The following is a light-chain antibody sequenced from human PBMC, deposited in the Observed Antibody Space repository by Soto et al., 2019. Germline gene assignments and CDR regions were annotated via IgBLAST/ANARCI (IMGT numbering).Light chain of an antibody. CDR3: QQYGSSPWT. CDR2: GAS. CDR1: QSVSSSY. Sequence: EIVLTQSPGTPSLSPGERATLSCRASQSVSSSYLAWYQQKPGQDPRLLIYGASSRATGIPDRFSGSGSGTGFTLTISRLEPEDFAVYYCQQYGSSPWTFDQGTKVEIK. J-gene: IGKJ1*01. V-gene: IGKV3-20*01.